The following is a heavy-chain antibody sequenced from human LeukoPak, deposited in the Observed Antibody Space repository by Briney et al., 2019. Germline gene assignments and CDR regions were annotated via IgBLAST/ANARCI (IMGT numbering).Heavy chain of an antibody. CDR3: ARDDSRGSHIDY. D-gene: IGHD3-10*01. CDR1: GYTFTSYY. V-gene: IGHV1-46*01. CDR2: INPSGGST. Sequence: ASVKVSCKASGYTFTSYYMHWVRQAPGQGLEWMGIINPSGGSTSYAQKLQGRVTMTTDTSTNTAYMELRSLRSDDTAVYYCARDDSRGSHIDYWGQGTLVTVSS. J-gene: IGHJ4*02.